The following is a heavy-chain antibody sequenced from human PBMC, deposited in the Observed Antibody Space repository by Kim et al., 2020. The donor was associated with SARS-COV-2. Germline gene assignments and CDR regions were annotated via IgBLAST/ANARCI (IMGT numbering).Heavy chain of an antibody. J-gene: IGHJ3*02. CDR1: GYSFTNYW. V-gene: IGHV5-10-1*01. D-gene: IGHD3-10*01. CDR3: ARHLGADYYGSGRDAFDI. CDR2: IDPTDSYT. Sequence: GESLKISCKASGYSFTNYWISWVRQMPGKGLEWMGRIDPTDSYTNYSPSFQGHVTISAGKSISTAYLQWSSLKASDTAMYYCARHLGADYYGSGRDAFDIWGQGTMVTVSS.